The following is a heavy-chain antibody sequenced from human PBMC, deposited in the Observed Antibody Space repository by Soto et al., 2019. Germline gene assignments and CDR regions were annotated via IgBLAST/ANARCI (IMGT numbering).Heavy chain of an antibody. CDR2: ISAYTGNT. Sequence: ASVKVSCKASGYTFTSYGISWVRQAPGQGREWMGWISAYTGNTNYAQKLQGRVTMTTDTSTSTAYMELRSLRSDDTAVYYCARDRGIAAAGGLNWFDPWGQGTLVTVSS. D-gene: IGHD6-13*01. CDR3: ARDRGIAAAGGLNWFDP. J-gene: IGHJ5*02. V-gene: IGHV1-18*01. CDR1: GYTFTSYG.